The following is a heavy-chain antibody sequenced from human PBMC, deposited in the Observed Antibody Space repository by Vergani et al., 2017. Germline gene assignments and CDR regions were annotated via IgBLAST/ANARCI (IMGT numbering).Heavy chain of an antibody. Sequence: QVQLQESGPGLVKPSETLSLTCTVSGGSISSYYWSWIRPPPGKGLEWVGYIYYSGSTNYNPSLKSRVTISVDTSKNQFSLKLSSVTAADTAVYYCAGSVTGYYYYGMDVWGQGTTVTVSS. J-gene: IGHJ6*02. CDR3: AGSVTGYYYYGMDV. CDR1: GGSISSYY. D-gene: IGHD7-27*01. V-gene: IGHV4-59*01. CDR2: IYYSGST.